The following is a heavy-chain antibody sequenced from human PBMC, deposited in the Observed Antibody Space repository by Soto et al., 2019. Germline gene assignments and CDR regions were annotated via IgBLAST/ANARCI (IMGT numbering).Heavy chain of an antibody. J-gene: IGHJ4*02. CDR2: LIPLFGTT. V-gene: IGHV1-69*13. D-gene: IGHD3-16*02. CDR1: GGTFSSYA. Sequence: GASVKVSCKAFGGTFSSYAIGWVRPAPGQGLEWIGGLIPLFGTTHYAPKFQGRVAITADERARPAYMGLSSLKSEDTAVYYCETNNRASYHFDYWAQGTLVTVSS. CDR3: ETNNRASYHFDY.